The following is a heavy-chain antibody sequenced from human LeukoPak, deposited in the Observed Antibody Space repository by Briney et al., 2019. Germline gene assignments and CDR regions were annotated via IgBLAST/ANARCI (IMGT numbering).Heavy chain of an antibody. Sequence: GGSLRLSCAASGFTFSSYWMHWVRQAPGKGLVCVSRINSDGSSTSYADSVKGRFTISRDNAKNTLYLQMNSLRAEDTAVYYCARDLRQWLVKGGAFDIWGQGTMVTVSS. CDR3: ARDLRQWLVKGGAFDI. J-gene: IGHJ3*02. D-gene: IGHD6-19*01. V-gene: IGHV3-74*01. CDR2: INSDGSST. CDR1: GFTFSSYW.